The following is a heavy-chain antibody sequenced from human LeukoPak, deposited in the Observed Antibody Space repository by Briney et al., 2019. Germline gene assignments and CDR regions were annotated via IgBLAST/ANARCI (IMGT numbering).Heavy chain of an antibody. CDR1: GGSIRNYY. J-gene: IGHJ4*02. CDR3: ARLRGAMTPVTSDFDY. Sequence: SETLSLTCTVSGGSIRNYYWAWVRQPPGKGLEWVGSGFYSGSAYSNPSLKSRVTISVDTSRNQFSLNLSSVTAADTAVYYCARLRGAMTPVTSDFDYWGQGTLVTVSS. D-gene: IGHD4-17*01. V-gene: IGHV4-39*01. CDR2: GFYSGSA.